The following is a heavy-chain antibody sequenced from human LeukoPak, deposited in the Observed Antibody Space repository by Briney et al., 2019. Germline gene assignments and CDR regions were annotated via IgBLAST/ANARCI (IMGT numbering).Heavy chain of an antibody. D-gene: IGHD1-26*01. V-gene: IGHV4-39*01. CDR3: AAPSGPTYYSPVDF. Sequence: SETLSLTCTVSGGPITTSNHYWGWIRQTPGKTLEWIANIYYSGHTLYNPSLKSRALISVDTTSNQFSLRLTSVTAADTAVYYCAAPSGPTYYSPVDFWGQGTSVSVSS. J-gene: IGHJ4*02. CDR1: GGPITTSNHY. CDR2: IYYSGHT.